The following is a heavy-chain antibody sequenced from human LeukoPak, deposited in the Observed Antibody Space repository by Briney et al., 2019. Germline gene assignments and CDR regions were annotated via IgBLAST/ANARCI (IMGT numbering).Heavy chain of an antibody. CDR3: ARGSPVAAAGTAYFHH. CDR1: GYTFTDYY. V-gene: IGHV1-2*04. Sequence: ASVKVSCKASGYTFTDYYMHWVQQAPGQGLEWMGWINPKSGDTKYAQESQGWVTMTRDTSISTAYIELSRSRSDDTAMYYCARGSPVAAAGTAYFHHWGQGTLVTVSS. CDR2: INPKSGDT. D-gene: IGHD6-13*01. J-gene: IGHJ1*01.